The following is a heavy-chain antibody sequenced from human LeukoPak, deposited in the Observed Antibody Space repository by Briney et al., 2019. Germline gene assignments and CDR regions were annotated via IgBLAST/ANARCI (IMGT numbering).Heavy chain of an antibody. J-gene: IGHJ4*02. CDR1: GFTFSDYW. CDR3: AKDTRYFDWSLLHY. Sequence: GGSLRLSGAASGFTFSDYWMHWVRQAPGKGLEWVAFIRYDGSNKYYADSVKGRFTISRDNSKNTLYLQMNSLRAEDTAVYYCAKDTRYFDWSLLHYWGQGTLVTVSS. V-gene: IGHV3-30*02. CDR2: IRYDGSNK. D-gene: IGHD3-9*01.